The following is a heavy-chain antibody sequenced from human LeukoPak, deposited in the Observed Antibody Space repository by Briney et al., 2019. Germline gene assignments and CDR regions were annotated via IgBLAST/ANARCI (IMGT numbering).Heavy chain of an antibody. CDR2: IRWNSGSI. CDR1: GFIFNNYA. Sequence: GGSLRLSCAGSGFIFNNYAMHWVRQPPGKGLEWVSGIRWNSGSIDYADSVKGRFTISRDNAKNPLYLQMNSLRVEGTAFYYCAKDNRRHYTSGPNPDSLHWGQGALVTVSS. V-gene: IGHV3-9*01. CDR3: AKDNRRHYTSGPNPDSLH. D-gene: IGHD6-19*01. J-gene: IGHJ4*02.